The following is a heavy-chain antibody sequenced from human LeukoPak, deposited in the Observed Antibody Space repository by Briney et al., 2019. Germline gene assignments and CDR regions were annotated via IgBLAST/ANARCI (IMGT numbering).Heavy chain of an antibody. Sequence: SETLSLTCTVSGYSISIGYYWVWIRQPPGKGLEWIGSIYHSGSTYYNPSLKSRVTISVDTSKNQFSLKLSSVTAADTAVYYCARVKGWPPGWFDPWGQGTLVTVSS. CDR1: GYSISIGYY. J-gene: IGHJ5*02. V-gene: IGHV4-38-2*02. CDR2: IYHSGST. D-gene: IGHD5-24*01. CDR3: ARVKGWPPGWFDP.